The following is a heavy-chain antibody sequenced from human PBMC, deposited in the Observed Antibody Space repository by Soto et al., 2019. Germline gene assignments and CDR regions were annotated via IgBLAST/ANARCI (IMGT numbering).Heavy chain of an antibody. CDR1: GGSISSYY. CDR2: IYTSGST. CDR3: ARDLVRVVVAATLGYYYYGMDV. J-gene: IGHJ6*02. D-gene: IGHD2-15*01. Sequence: QVQLQESGPGLVKPSETLSLTCTVSGGSISSYYWSWIRQPAGKGLEWIGRIYTSGSTNYNPSLKGRVNMSVDTSKNQFSLKLSSVTAADTAVYYCARDLVRVVVAATLGYYYYGMDVWGQGTTVTVSS. V-gene: IGHV4-4*07.